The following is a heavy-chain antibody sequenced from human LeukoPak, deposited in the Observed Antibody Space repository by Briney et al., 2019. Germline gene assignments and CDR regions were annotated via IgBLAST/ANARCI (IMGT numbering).Heavy chain of an antibody. J-gene: IGHJ4*02. Sequence: SVKVSCKASGGTFSSYAISWVRQAPGQGLEWMGRIIPILGIANYAQKFQGRVTITADKSTSTAYMELSNLRSEDTAVYYCARRIAAGGTAIGYWGQGTLVTVSS. CDR3: ARRIAAGGTAIGY. D-gene: IGHD6-13*01. V-gene: IGHV1-69*04. CDR1: GGTFSSYA. CDR2: IIPILGIA.